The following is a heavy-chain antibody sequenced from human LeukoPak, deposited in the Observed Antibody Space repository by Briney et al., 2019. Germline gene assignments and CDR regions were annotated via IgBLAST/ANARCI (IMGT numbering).Heavy chain of an antibody. D-gene: IGHD2-2*02. V-gene: IGHV3-30*02. Sequence: PGGSLRLSCAASGFTFSSYGMHWVRQAPGKGLEWEAFIRYDGSNKYYADSVKGRFTISRDNSKNTLYLQMNSLRAEDTAVYYCAKDRDIVVVPAAISPFDYWGQGTLVTVSS. CDR3: AKDRDIVVVPAAISPFDY. J-gene: IGHJ4*02. CDR2: IRYDGSNK. CDR1: GFTFSSYG.